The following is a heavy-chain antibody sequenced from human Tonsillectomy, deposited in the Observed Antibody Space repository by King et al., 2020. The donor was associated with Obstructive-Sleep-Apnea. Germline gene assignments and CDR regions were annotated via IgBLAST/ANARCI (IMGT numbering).Heavy chain of an antibody. J-gene: IGHJ6*02. CDR1: GFTFSSYG. D-gene: IGHD6-19*01. CDR3: AKEVGSGWYSPYVNDVNGMDV. CDR2: LSYDGINK. Sequence: VQLVESGGGVVQPGRSLRLSCAASGFTFSSYGMHWVRQAPGKGLEWVTGLSYDGINKYYADSVKGRFTISRDHSKNTLYLQMHSLRAEDTAMYYCAKEVGSGWYSPYVNDVNGMDVWGQGTTVTVSS. V-gene: IGHV3-30*18.